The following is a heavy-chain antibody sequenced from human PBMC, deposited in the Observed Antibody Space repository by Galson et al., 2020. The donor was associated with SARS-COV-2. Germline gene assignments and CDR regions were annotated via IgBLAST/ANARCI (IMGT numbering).Heavy chain of an antibody. D-gene: IGHD1-26*01. Sequence: SETLSLTCTVSGGSISSGSYYWSWIRQPAGKGLEWIGRIYTSGSTNYNPSLKSRVTISVDTSKNQFSLKLSSVTAADTAVYYCARSGVGATYDAFDIWCQGTMVTVSS. CDR3: ARSGVGATYDAFDI. CDR1: GGSISSGSYY. J-gene: IGHJ3*02. CDR2: IYTSGST. V-gene: IGHV4-61*02.